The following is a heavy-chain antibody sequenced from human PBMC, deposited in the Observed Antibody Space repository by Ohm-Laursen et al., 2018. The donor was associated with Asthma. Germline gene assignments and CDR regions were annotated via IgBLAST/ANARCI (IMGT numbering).Heavy chain of an antibody. V-gene: IGHV3-23*01. Sequence: SLRLSFAASGFTCSSYAMSCYRHAPGKGLEWVSAMSGNGGCTYYADSVKARFSISRDNTKNTLYLQMNSQRAEDTAVYYCATLAAAGTIQTLYYRGQGTGVTVSS. CDR3: ATLAAAGTIQTLYY. D-gene: IGHD6-13*01. CDR1: GFTCSSYA. CDR2: MSGNGGCT. J-gene: IGHJ4*02.